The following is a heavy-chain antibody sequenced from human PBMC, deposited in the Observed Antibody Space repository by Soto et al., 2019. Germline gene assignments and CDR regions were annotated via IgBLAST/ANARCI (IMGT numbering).Heavy chain of an antibody. D-gene: IGHD4-17*01. J-gene: IGHJ5*02. Sequence: GGSLRLSCVASGFTFSRYGMHWVRQAPGKGLEWVAVIWNDGSKQVYDDSVKGRFTISRDNSKNTLYLEMDSLRDEDTSVYCCARDDDYEANAIDLWGQGTLVTVSS. CDR1: GFTFSRYG. V-gene: IGHV3-33*01. CDR3: ARDDDYEANAIDL. CDR2: IWNDGSKQ.